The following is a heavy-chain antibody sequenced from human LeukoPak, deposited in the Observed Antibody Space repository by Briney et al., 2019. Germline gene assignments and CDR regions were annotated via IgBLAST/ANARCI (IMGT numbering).Heavy chain of an antibody. Sequence: SETLSLTCTVSGGSISSSSYYWGWIRQPPGKGLEWIGSIYYSGSTYYNPSLKSRVTISVDTSKHQFSLKLSSVTAADTAVYYCATTDYVWGSYRRWGQGTLVTVSS. CDR3: ATTDYVWGSYRR. D-gene: IGHD3-16*02. J-gene: IGHJ4*02. CDR2: IYYSGST. CDR1: GGSISSSSYY. V-gene: IGHV4-39*01.